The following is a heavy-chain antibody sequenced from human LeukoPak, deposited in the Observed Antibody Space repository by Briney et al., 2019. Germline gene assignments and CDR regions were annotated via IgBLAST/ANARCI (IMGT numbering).Heavy chain of an antibody. V-gene: IGHV1-69*13. CDR2: IIPIFGTA. D-gene: IGHD3-10*01. J-gene: IGHJ5*02. CDR1: GGTFSSYA. Sequence: ASVKVSCKASGGTFSSYAISWVRQAPGQGLEWMGGIIPIFGTANYAQKFQGRVTITADESTSTAYMELSSLRSEGTAVYYCARTGSGSYYSNWFDPWGQGTLVTVSS. CDR3: ARTGSGSYYSNWFDP.